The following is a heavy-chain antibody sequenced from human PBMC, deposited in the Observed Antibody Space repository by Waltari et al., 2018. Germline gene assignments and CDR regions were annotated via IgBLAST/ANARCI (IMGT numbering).Heavy chain of an antibody. D-gene: IGHD3-16*02. J-gene: IGHJ6*02. Sequence: QVQLQESGPGLVKPSGTLSLTCAVSGGSISSGALLSWVRQPPGKGLEWIGDIYHSGTTNYNPSLESRVTISIDNPKNHFSLKLRSVTAADTAMYYCAREREGGIRGQYGLDVWGQGTTVTVSS. CDR1: GGSISSGAL. CDR3: AREREGGIRGQYGLDV. CDR2: IYHSGTT. V-gene: IGHV4-4*02.